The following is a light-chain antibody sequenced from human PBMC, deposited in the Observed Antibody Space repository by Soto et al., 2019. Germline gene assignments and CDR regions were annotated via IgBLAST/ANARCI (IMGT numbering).Light chain of an antibody. Sequence: EIVMTQSPATLSVSPGERVTLSCRAGQSVGSNLAWYQQKPGQAPRLLISGASTRATGFPARFSGSGSGTDFTLTISSLQSEDFAVYYCHQYNDWPLTFGGGTKV. CDR3: HQYNDWPLT. CDR2: GAS. J-gene: IGKJ4*01. CDR1: QSVGSN. V-gene: IGKV3-15*01.